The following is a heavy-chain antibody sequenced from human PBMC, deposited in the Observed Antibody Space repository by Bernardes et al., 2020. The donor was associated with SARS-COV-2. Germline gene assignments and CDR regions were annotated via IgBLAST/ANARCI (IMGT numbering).Heavy chain of an antibody. J-gene: IGHJ5*02. CDR1: GGSFSGYY. CDR3: ARGPNCSSTSCYTSRRNWFDP. Sequence: SETLSLTCAVYGGSFSGYYWSWIRQPPGKGLEWIGEINHSGSTNYNPSLKSRVTISVDTSKNQFSLKLSSVTAADTAVYYCARGPNCSSTSCYTSRRNWFDPWGQGTLVTVSS. CDR2: INHSGST. V-gene: IGHV4-34*01. D-gene: IGHD2-2*02.